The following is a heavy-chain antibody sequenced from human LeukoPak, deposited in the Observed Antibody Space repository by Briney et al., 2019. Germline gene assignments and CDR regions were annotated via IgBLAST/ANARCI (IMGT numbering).Heavy chain of an antibody. D-gene: IGHD6-19*01. V-gene: IGHV3-11*04. J-gene: IGHJ4*02. Sequence: GGSLRLSCAASGFTFSDYYMSWIRQAPGKGLEWVSYISSSGSTIYYADSVKGRFTISRDNAKNSPYLQMNSLRAEDTAVYYCASEGVYSSGPTDYWGQGTLVTVSS. CDR3: ASEGVYSSGPTDY. CDR1: GFTFSDYY. CDR2: ISSSGSTI.